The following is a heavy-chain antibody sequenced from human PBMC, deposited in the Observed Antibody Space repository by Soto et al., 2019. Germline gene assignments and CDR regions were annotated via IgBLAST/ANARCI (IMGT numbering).Heavy chain of an antibody. Sequence: GGSLRLSCEASGFSFSDSCMNWVRRAPGKRLEWISYISSSSRTIYYAASVEGRFTISRDNVRNSVHLQMNSLRGEDTGVYYCARTRMEWALYFDNWGLGTLVTVSS. D-gene: IGHD3-3*01. J-gene: IGHJ4*02. CDR2: ISSSSRTI. CDR3: ARTRMEWALYFDN. CDR1: GFSFSDSC. V-gene: IGHV3-48*01.